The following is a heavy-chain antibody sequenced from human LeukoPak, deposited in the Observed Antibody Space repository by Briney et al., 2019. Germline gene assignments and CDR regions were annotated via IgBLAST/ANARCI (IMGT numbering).Heavy chain of an antibody. CDR1: GGSISNYY. J-gene: IGHJ4*02. Sequence: SETLSLTCTVSGGSISNYYWNWIRQTPGKGLEWIRYIYYSGSTSFNPSLKSRVSISVDTSRNRFSLKLTSVTAADTAVYYCARGSGYDSFSDFWGQGTLVTVSS. CDR2: IYYSGST. V-gene: IGHV4-59*01. D-gene: IGHD5-12*01. CDR3: ARGSGYDSFSDF.